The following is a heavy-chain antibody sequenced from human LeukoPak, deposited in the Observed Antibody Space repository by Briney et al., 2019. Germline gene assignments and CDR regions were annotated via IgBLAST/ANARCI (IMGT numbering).Heavy chain of an antibody. J-gene: IGHJ4*02. CDR2: ISYDGSNK. D-gene: IGHD3-9*01. V-gene: IGHV3-30*18. CDR1: GFTFSSYG. CDR3: AKGRHTIFYYFDY. Sequence: GGSLRLSCAASGFTFSSYGMHWVRQAPGKGLEWVAVISYDGSNKYYADSVKGRFTISRDNSKNTLYLQMNSLRAEDTAVYYCAKGRHTIFYYFDYWGQGTLVTVSS.